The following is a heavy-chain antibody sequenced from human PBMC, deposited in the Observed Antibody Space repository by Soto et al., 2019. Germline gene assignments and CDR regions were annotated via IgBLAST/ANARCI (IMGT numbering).Heavy chain of an antibody. V-gene: IGHV1-3*01. Sequence: ALVKVSCKASGYRITSYARHWVRQKPGQRLEWMGWINAGNGNTEYSQKFQGRVTITRDTSASTAYMELSSLRSEDTAVYYCARARGYCSGGSCYEAFDIWGQGTMVTVS. D-gene: IGHD2-15*01. CDR2: INAGNGNT. CDR3: ARARGYCSGGSCYEAFDI. CDR1: GYRITSYA. J-gene: IGHJ3*02.